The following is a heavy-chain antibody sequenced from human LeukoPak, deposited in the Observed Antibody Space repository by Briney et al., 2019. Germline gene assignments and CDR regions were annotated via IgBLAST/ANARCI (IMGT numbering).Heavy chain of an antibody. D-gene: IGHD3-16*01. J-gene: IGHJ4*02. CDR2: INPNSGGT. Sequence: ASVKVSCKASGYTFTGYYMHWVRQAPGQGLEWMGWINPNSGGTNYAQKFQGRVTMTRDTPISTAYMELSRLRSDDTAVYYCARGGRYYDYVWGSYIIEVYFDYWGQGTLVTVSS. CDR1: GYTFTGYY. V-gene: IGHV1-2*02. CDR3: ARGGRYYDYVWGSYIIEVYFDY.